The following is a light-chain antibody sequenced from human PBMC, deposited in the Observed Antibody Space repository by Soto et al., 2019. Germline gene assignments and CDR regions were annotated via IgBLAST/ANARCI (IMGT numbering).Light chain of an antibody. J-gene: IGKJ3*01. V-gene: IGKV1-27*01. CDR1: QGIRNF. Sequence: DIQMTQSPTSLSASVGDRVTITCRASQGIRNFVAWYQQKPGKAPKLLIYAASTLQSGVPSRFSGSGSGTDFTLTINSLQPEDVATYPYKRYSSVPVFGPGTKVEI. CDR3: KRYSSVPV. CDR2: AAS.